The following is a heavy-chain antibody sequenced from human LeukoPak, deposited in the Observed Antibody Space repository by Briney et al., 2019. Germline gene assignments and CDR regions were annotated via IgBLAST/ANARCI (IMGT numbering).Heavy chain of an antibody. CDR1: GFTFSSSA. Sequence: PGGSLRLSCAASGFTFSSSAMSWVRQAPGKGLEWVSNISGSGSGGSTYYADSVKGRFTISRDNSKNTLYLQMNSLRAEDTAVYYCARDIGATVDYWGQGTLVTVSS. V-gene: IGHV3-23*01. D-gene: IGHD1-26*01. CDR3: ARDIGATVDY. CDR2: ISGSGSGGST. J-gene: IGHJ4*02.